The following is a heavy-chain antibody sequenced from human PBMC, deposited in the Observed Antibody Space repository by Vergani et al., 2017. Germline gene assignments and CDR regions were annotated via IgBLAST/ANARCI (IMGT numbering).Heavy chain of an antibody. D-gene: IGHD5-12*01. CDR3: ASRGTSGYDFKGY. Sequence: VQLVESGGGVVQPGRSLRLSCAASGFTFSSYGMHWVRQAPGKGLEWVAVIWYDGSNKYYADSVKGRFTISRDNAKNSLYLQMNSLRAEDTAVYYCASRGTSGYDFKGYWGQGTLVTVSS. CDR2: IWYDGSNK. CDR1: GFTFSSYG. V-gene: IGHV3-33*03. J-gene: IGHJ4*02.